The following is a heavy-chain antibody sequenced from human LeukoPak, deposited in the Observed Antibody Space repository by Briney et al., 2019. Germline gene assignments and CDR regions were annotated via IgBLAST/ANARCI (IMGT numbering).Heavy chain of an antibody. D-gene: IGHD2-8*02. CDR3: ARGSTGI. Sequence: GGSLRLSCVASGFAFDRYWLSWVRQARGRVLTWVDKIKQDRSEKYYVDSLKGRFTISRDNAKNSLYLQMNSMRAENTAVYYCARGSTGIWGQGTMVTVSS. CDR1: GFAFDRYW. V-gene: IGHV3-7*01. CDR2: IKQDRSEK. J-gene: IGHJ3*02.